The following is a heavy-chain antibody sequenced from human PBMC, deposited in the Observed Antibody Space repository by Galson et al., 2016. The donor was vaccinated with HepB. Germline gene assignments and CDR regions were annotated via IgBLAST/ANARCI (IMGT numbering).Heavy chain of an antibody. J-gene: IGHJ4*02. CDR3: ARVGNYVPMFFEY. CDR2: ISAYKGDT. Sequence: SVKVFCKASGYTFTRYGISWVRQAPGQGLEWMGWISAYKGDTNHAQSLQGRVTVTTDTSTSTAYMELRSLRSDDTAVYFCARVGNYVPMFFEYFGQGTLVTVSS. D-gene: IGHD1-7*01. V-gene: IGHV1-18*01. CDR1: GYTFTRYG.